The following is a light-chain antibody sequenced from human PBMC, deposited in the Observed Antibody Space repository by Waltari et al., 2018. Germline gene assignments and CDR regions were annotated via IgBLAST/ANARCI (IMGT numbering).Light chain of an antibody. V-gene: IGKV2-28*01. CDR2: LGS. J-gene: IGKJ2*01. CDR1: QSLRHSNGYNY. Sequence: DIVMTQSPLSLPVTPGEPASISCRSSQSLRHSNGYNYLDWYLQKPGQSPQLLIYLGSNRASGVPDRFSGSGSGTDFTLKISRVEAEDVGVYYCMQALQTRYTFGQGTKLEIK. CDR3: MQALQTRYT.